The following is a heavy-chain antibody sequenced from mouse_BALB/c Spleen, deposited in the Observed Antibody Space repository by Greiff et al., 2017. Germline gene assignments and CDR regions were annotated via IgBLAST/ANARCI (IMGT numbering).Heavy chain of an antibody. D-gene: IGHD2-4*01. CDR2: ISYSGST. Sequence: VQLKESGPGLVKPSQSLSLTCTVTGYSITSDYAWNWIRQFPGNKLEWMGYISYSGSTSYNPSLKSRISITRDTSKNQFFLQLNSVTTEDTATYYCATMITTRGYYYAMDYWGQGTSVTVSS. CDR3: ATMITTRGYYYAMDY. CDR1: GYSITSDYA. V-gene: IGHV3-2*02. J-gene: IGHJ4*01.